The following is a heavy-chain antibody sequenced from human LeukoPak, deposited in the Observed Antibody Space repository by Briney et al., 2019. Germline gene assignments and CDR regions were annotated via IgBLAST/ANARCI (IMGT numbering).Heavy chain of an antibody. CDR3: ARGESSDAFDI. CDR2: ISPNIGGT. J-gene: IGHJ3*02. CDR1: GYTFAAYY. Sequence: ASVKVSCKASGYTFAAYYIHWFRQAPGQGLEWMGWISPNIGGTTFAQKFQGRVTMTRDTSISTVYMELTRLRLDDTAVYYCARGESSDAFDIWGQGTMVSVSS. V-gene: IGHV1-2*02. D-gene: IGHD1-26*01.